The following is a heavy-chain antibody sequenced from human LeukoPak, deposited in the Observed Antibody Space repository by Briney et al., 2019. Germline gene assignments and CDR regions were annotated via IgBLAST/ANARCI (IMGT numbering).Heavy chain of an antibody. V-gene: IGHV3-23*01. CDR2: ISDSGGNT. Sequence: GGSLRLSCAASGFTFTSQAMSWVRQAPGKGLEWVSAISDSGGNTYYADSVKGRFTISRDNSKNTLYLQMNSLRAEDTAVYYCAKDMMTTVTTDMDYWGQGTLVTVSS. J-gene: IGHJ4*02. D-gene: IGHD4-17*01. CDR1: GFTFTSQA. CDR3: AKDMMTTVTTDMDY.